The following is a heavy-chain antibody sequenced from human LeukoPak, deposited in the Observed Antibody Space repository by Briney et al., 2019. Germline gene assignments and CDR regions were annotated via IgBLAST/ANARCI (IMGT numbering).Heavy chain of an antibody. CDR3: ARGHIAAAVGWFDP. V-gene: IGHV3-20*04. CDR2: INWNGGST. CDR1: GFTFDDYG. D-gene: IGHD6-13*01. J-gene: IGHJ5*02. Sequence: GGSLRLSCAAPGFTFDDYGMSWVRQAPGKGLEWVSGINWNGGSTGYADSVKGRFTISRDNAKNSLYLQMNSLRAEDTALYYCARGHIAAAVGWFDPWGQGTLVTVSS.